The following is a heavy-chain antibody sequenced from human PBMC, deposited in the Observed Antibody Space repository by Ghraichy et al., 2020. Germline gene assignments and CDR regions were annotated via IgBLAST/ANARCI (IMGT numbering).Heavy chain of an antibody. CDR3: ARDKLNAGWHAFDI. CDR1: GGTFSSYA. D-gene: IGHD1-1*01. V-gene: IGHV1-69*13. Sequence: SVKVSCKASGGTFSSYAISWVRQAPGQGLEWMGGIIPIFGTANYAQKFQGRVTITADESTSTAYMELSSLRSEDTAVYYCARDKLNAGWHAFDIWGQGTMVTVSS. J-gene: IGHJ3*02. CDR2: IIPIFGTA.